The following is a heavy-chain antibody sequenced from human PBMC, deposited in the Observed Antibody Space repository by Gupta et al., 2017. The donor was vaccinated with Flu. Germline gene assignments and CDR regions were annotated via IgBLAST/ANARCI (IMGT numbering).Heavy chain of an antibody. CDR2: IYLGGST. Sequence: WWGWVRQPPGKGLECIGEIYLGGSTNYNPSLKSRVTISVDESMNQFSLRLRSVTAADTAVYYCARELGGPISDYYYMDVWGKGTTVTVSS. CDR1: W. D-gene: IGHD1-26*01. CDR3: ARELGGPISDYYYMDV. V-gene: IGHV4-4*02. J-gene: IGHJ6*03.